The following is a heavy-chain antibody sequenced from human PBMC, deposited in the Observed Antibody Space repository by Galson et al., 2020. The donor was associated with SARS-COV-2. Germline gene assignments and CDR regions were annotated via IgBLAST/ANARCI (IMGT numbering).Heavy chain of an antibody. V-gene: IGHV3-33*06. CDR2: IWYDGSTK. CDR3: AKEIKKDDCWTLYYVGIDV. CDR1: GFTFSDYG. D-gene: IGHD3-3*01. Sequence: GGSLRLSCAASGFTFSDYGMHWVRQAPGKGLEWVAVIWYDGSTKYYADSVKGRFTISRDNSKKTLSLQMNSLRAADTAVYYCAKEIKKDDCWTLYYVGIDVWGQGTTVTVS. J-gene: IGHJ6*02.